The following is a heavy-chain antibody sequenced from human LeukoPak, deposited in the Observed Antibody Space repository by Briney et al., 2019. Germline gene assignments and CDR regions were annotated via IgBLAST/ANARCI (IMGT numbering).Heavy chain of an antibody. CDR2: INPNSGGT. J-gene: IGHJ6*03. CDR3: ARLAAAGYYYYYMDV. V-gene: IGHV1-2*02. D-gene: IGHD6-13*01. CDR1: GYTFTGYY. Sequence: ASVTVSFKASGYTFTGYYMHWVRQAPGQGLEWMGWINPNSGGTNYAQKFQGRVTMTRDTSISTAYMELSRLRSDDTAVYYCARLAAAGYYYYYMDVWGKGTTVTVSS.